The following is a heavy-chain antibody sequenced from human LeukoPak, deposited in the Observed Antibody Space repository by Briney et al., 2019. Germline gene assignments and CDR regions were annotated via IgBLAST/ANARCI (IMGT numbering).Heavy chain of an antibody. CDR1: VYTFTDFG. Sequence: ASVKVSLKTSVYTFTDFGINWVRQAPGQGLEWMGRFTTYNGNTNYAQKFQGRVTMTTDTSTTTAYLEVTSLRSDDTAVYYCARDSSGFYYVHWGQGTLVTVSS. CDR3: ARDSSGFYYVH. V-gene: IGHV1-18*01. J-gene: IGHJ4*02. D-gene: IGHD3-22*01. CDR2: FTTYNGNT.